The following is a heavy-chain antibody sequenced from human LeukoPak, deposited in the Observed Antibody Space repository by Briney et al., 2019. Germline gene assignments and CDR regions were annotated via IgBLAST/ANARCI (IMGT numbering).Heavy chain of an antibody. CDR3: AKEHSVSGSYGF. J-gene: IGHJ4*02. D-gene: IGHD1-26*01. CDR1: GFTFSTFA. Sequence: GGSLRLSCAASGFTFSTFAMNWVRQAPGKGLEWVSTISGSGTTTYYVDSVKGRFTISRDNSKKTVYLQMNSLRAEDTAVYYCAKEHSVSGSYGFWGQGTLVTVPS. V-gene: IGHV3-23*01. CDR2: ISGSGTTT.